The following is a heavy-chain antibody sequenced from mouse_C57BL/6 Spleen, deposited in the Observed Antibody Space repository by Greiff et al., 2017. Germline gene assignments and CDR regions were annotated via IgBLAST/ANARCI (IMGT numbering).Heavy chain of an antibody. V-gene: IGHV1-53*01. CDR3: ARPDGYYGGYFDY. D-gene: IGHD2-3*01. J-gene: IGHJ2*01. CDR1: GYTFTSYW. Sequence: QVQLQQSGTELVKPGASVKLSCKASGYTFTSYWMHWVKQRPGQGLEWIGNINPSNGGTNYNEKFKSKVTLTVDKSSSTAYMQLSSLKSEDSAVXYCARPDGYYGGYFDYWGQGTTLTVSS. CDR2: INPSNGGT.